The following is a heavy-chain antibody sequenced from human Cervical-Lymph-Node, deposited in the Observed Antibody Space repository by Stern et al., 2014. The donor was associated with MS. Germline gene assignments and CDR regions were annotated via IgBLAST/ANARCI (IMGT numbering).Heavy chain of an antibody. Sequence: QVQLMQSGAEVKKPGASVKVSCKTSGFTFTGYYLHWVRQAPGQGLEWVGRLNPQSGVTNFSQKFQGRVTLTRDTSISTAYMELSRLRSDDTAVYFCARGLGTLSALENWLDPWGQGTLVTVSA. V-gene: IGHV1-2*06. CDR1: GFTFTGYY. D-gene: IGHD3-16*01. CDR3: ARGLGTLSALENWLDP. J-gene: IGHJ5*02. CDR2: LNPQSGVT.